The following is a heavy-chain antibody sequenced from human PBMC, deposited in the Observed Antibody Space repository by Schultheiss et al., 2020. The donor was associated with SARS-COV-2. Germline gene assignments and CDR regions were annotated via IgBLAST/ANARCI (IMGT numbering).Heavy chain of an antibody. Sequence: SETLSLTCAVYGGSFSGYYWSWIRQPPGKGLEWIGEINHSGSTNYNPSLKSRVTISVDTSKNQFSLKLSSVTAADTAVYYCARETPGTALEPRGRVDYWGQGTLVTVSS. CDR3: ARETPGTALEPRGRVDY. J-gene: IGHJ4*02. D-gene: IGHD1-1*01. CDR1: GGSFSGYY. V-gene: IGHV4-34*01. CDR2: INHSGST.